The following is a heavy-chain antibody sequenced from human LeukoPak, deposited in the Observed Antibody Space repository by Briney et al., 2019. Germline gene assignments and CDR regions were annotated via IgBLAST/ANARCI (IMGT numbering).Heavy chain of an antibody. V-gene: IGHV3-53*01. CDR2: IYNGGST. Sequence: GGSLRLSCAASGFTVSSNYMSWVRQAPGKGLEWVSVIYNGGSTYYADSVKDRFTISRDNSKNTVYLQMHSLRADDTAVYYCAKGSYYYDTSGYFDSWGHGALVTVSS. CDR1: GFTVSSNY. CDR3: AKGSYYYDTSGYFDS. J-gene: IGHJ4*01. D-gene: IGHD3-22*01.